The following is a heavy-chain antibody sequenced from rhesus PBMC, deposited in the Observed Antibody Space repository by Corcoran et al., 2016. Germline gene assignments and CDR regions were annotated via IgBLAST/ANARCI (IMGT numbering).Heavy chain of an antibody. J-gene: IGHJ6*01. CDR1: GASLRTRY. CDR2: ISVSCGST. Sequence: VQLQESGPGLVKPSEPLHLTCPVSGASLRTRYWSLIQPAPRKGPVWIGRISVSCGSTDYNPSLESRVTMLIDTSKNQFSLKLSSVTAADTAVYYCAREYCSGGVCYEGWYGLDSWGQGVVVTVSS. V-gene: IGHV4S2*01. D-gene: IGHD2-8*01. CDR3: AREYCSGGVCYEGWYGLDS.